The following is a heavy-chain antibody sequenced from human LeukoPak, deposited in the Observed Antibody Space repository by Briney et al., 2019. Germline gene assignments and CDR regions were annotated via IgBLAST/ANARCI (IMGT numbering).Heavy chain of an antibody. V-gene: IGHV3-21*01. CDR3: ARERSAGADAFDI. CDR1: GFTFSTYS. D-gene: IGHD6-19*01. J-gene: IGHJ3*02. Sequence: PGGSLRLSCAASGFTFSTYSMNWVRQAPGKGLEWVSFISTSSSYIYYADSVKGRFTISRDNSKNSLYLQMNSLRAEDTAVYYCARERSAGADAFDIWGQGTMVTVSS. CDR2: ISTSSSYI.